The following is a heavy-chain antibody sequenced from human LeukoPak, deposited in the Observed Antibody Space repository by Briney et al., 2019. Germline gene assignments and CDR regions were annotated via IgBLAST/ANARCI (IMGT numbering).Heavy chain of an antibody. CDR1: GYTFTSYD. J-gene: IGHJ6*03. CDR3: ASGAIFDYYYYMDV. V-gene: IGHV1-69*05. CDR2: IIPIFGTA. Sequence: SVKVSCKASGYTFTSYDISWVRQAPGQGLEWMGGIIPIFGTANYAQKFQGRVTITTDDSTSTAYMELSSLRSEDTAVYYCASGAIFDYYYYMDVWGKGTTVTVSS. D-gene: IGHD3-3*01.